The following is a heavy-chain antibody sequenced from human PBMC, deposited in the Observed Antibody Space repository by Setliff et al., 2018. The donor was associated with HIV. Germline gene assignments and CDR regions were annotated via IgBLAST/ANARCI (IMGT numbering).Heavy chain of an antibody. CDR1: GYSLTTGHY. CDR3: ARHTGGYTYSYDNYFDY. J-gene: IGHJ4*02. CDR2: LYDNWST. V-gene: IGHV4-38-2*01. Sequence: SETLSLTCAVSGYSLTTGHYWGWIRQTPGKGLEWIGSLYDNWSTHYNPSLKSRVFISADTSKNEFSLTLSSVTAADTAVYYCARHTGGYTYSYDNYFDYWGQGTLVTVSS. D-gene: IGHD5-18*01.